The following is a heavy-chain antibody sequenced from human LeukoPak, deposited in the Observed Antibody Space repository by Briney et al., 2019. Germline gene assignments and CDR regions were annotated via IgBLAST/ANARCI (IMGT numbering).Heavy chain of an antibody. CDR3: ARGYSSGIDY. CDR2: TYYRSKWYN. Sequence: SQTLSLTCAISGDTVSSNSAAWNWIRQSPSRGLDRLVRTYYRSKWYNDSAVSMRSRASINPDTSKNQFSLQLNSVTPEDTAVYYCARGYSSGIDYWGQGTLVTVSS. CDR1: GDTVSSNSAA. J-gene: IGHJ4*02. V-gene: IGHV6-1*01. D-gene: IGHD6-19*01.